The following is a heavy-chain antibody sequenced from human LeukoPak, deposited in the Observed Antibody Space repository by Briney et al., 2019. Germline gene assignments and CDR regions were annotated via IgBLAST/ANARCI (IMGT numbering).Heavy chain of an antibody. CDR3: ARVPLGYRSGGSCRLSDY. V-gene: IGHV1-18*01. Sequence: GASVKVSCKASGYTFTSYGISWVRQAPGQGLEWMGWISAYNGNTNYAQKLQGRVTMTTDTSTSTAYMELRSLRSDDTAVYYCARVPLGYRSGGSCRLSDYWGQGTLVTGSS. J-gene: IGHJ4*02. CDR1: GYTFTSYG. CDR2: ISAYNGNT. D-gene: IGHD2-15*01.